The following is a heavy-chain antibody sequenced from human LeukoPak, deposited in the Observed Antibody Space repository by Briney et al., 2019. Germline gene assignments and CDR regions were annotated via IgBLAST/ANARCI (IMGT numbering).Heavy chain of an antibody. CDR1: GGSITSYY. V-gene: IGHV4-4*07. J-gene: IGHJ5*02. D-gene: IGHD5-18*01. Sequence: SETLSLTCTVSGGSITSYYWTWIRQPAGKGLEWIGRIYTSGSTNYNPSLKSRVTMSVDTSKNQISLRLNSVTAADTAVYYCARTVDTPGWFDPWGQGTLVTVSS. CDR2: IYTSGST. CDR3: ARTVDTPGWFDP.